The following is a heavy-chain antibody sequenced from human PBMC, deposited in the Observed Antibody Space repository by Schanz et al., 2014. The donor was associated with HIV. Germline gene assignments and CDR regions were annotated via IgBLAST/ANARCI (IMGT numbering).Heavy chain of an antibody. CDR1: GFTISSNY. Sequence: EVQLVETGGGLIQPGGSLRLSCAVSGFTISSNYMSWVRQAPGKGLEWVSVVYIGDSTFYANSVKGRFTISRDDSKNTLYLQMNSLRAEDTAMYYCAAGLIRYFFDYWGQGVLVTVSS. CDR2: VYIGDST. J-gene: IGHJ4*02. D-gene: IGHD2-21*01. CDR3: AAGLIRYFFDY. V-gene: IGHV3-53*02.